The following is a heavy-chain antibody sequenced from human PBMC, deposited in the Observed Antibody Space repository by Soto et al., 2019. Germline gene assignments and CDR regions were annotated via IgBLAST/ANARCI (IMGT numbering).Heavy chain of an antibody. CDR3: ARPTYCSGGSCYWFVP. J-gene: IGHJ5*02. D-gene: IGHD2-15*01. V-gene: IGHV1-69*02. CDR2: IIPILGIA. Sequence: QVQLVQSGAEVKKPGSSVKVSCKASGGTFSSYTISWVRQAPGQGLEWLGRIIPILGIANYAQKFQGRVTITADKSTRTAYMELSSLRSEDTAVYYCARPTYCSGGSCYWFVPWGQGPLVTVSS. CDR1: GGTFSSYT.